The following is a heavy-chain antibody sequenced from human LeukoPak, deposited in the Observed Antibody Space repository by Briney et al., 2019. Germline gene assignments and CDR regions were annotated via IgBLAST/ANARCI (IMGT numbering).Heavy chain of an antibody. V-gene: IGHV3-21*01. D-gene: IGHD3-10*01. CDR1: GFTFISSS. J-gene: IGHJ4*02. CDR2: ISVESKYI. Sequence: PGGSLRLSCAAAGFTFISSSMNWVRQPPGKGLEWVSSISVESKYIYYADSVTGRFTISRDNAKNSLYLQMNSLRAEDTAVYYCARGAVFQGNYDYWGQGTQVTVSS. CDR3: ARGAVFQGNYDY.